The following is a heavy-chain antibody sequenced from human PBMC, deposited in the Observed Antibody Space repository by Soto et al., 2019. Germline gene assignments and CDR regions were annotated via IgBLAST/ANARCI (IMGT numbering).Heavy chain of an antibody. CDR2: INHSGST. D-gene: IGHD6-6*01. CDR1: GYSISSGYY. CDR3: SRDDRAARVPIRKYYYCMDF. Sequence: SETLSLTCAVSGYSISSGYYWGWIRQPPGKGLEWIGSINHSGSTYYNPSLKSRVTISVDTSKNQFSQKLSSVTAAATAVYYWSRDDRAARVPIRKYYYCMDFWGQGTTVTVSS. V-gene: IGHV4-38-2*02. J-gene: IGHJ6*02.